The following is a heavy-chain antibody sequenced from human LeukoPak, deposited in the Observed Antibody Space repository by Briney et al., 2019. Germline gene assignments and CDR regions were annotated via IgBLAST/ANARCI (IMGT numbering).Heavy chain of an antibody. CDR3: ARGFWGGHQDF. CDR1: GFAFGSEA. CDR2: ISYDGSRK. J-gene: IGHJ4*02. D-gene: IGHD3-3*01. Sequence: GGSLRLSCEVSGFAFGSEAMSWVRQAPGKGLEWVAVISYDGSRKDFADSVKGRFAISRDNSKNTVDLQMNSLRPEDTATYYCARGFWGGHQDFWGQGILVTVSS. V-gene: IGHV3-30*03.